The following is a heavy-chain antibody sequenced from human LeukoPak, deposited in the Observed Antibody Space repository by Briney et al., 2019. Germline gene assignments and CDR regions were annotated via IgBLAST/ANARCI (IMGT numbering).Heavy chain of an antibody. CDR1: GASFSGYY. D-gene: IGHD6-13*01. Sequence: PETLSLTCAVYGASFSGYYWSWIRQPPGKGLEWIGEINHSGSTNYNPSLKSRVTVSVDTSKNQFSLKLSSVTAADTAVYYCARAPYSSSWHVDYWDQGTLVTVSS. V-gene: IGHV4-34*01. CDR2: INHSGST. CDR3: ARAPYSSSWHVDY. J-gene: IGHJ4*02.